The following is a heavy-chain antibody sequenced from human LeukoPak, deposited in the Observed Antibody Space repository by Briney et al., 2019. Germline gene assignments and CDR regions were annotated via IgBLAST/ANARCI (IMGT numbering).Heavy chain of an antibody. D-gene: IGHD4-17*01. Sequence: GESLKISCKGSGYSFTSYWIGWVRQMPGKGLEWMGIIYPGDSDTRYSPSFQGQVTISADKSISTAYLQWSSLKASDTAMYYCARRPVTTDYYYYYGMDVWGQGTTVTVSS. CDR3: ARRPVTTDYYYYYGMDV. CDR1: GYSFTSYW. V-gene: IGHV5-51*01. CDR2: IYPGDSDT. J-gene: IGHJ6*02.